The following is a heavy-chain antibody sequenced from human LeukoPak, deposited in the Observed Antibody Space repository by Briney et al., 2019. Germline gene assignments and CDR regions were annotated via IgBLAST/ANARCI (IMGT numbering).Heavy chain of an antibody. CDR1: GGSISSYY. J-gene: IGHJ4*02. V-gene: IGHV4-4*07. Sequence: SETLSLTCTVSGGSISSYYWSWIRQPAGKGLEWIGRIYTSGSTNYNPSLKSRVTMSVDTSKNQFSLKLSSVTAADTAVYYCRGLAYCGGDCYTRDYWGQGTLVTVSS. CDR3: RGLAYCGGDCYTRDY. CDR2: IYTSGST. D-gene: IGHD2-21*02.